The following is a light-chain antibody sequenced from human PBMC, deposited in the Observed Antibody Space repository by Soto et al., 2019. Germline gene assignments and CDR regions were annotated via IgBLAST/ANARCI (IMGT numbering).Light chain of an antibody. J-gene: IGLJ2*01. CDR3: CTYAGSSTNVV. Sequence: QSALTQPASVSGSPGQSITISCTGVTNDVGTYYLVSWYQQYPGKAPKLMIYEGSKRPSGVSNRFSGSKSGNTASLTISGLQAEDEADYYCCTYAGSSTNVVFGGGTKLTVL. V-gene: IGLV2-23*01. CDR1: TNDVGTYYL. CDR2: EGS.